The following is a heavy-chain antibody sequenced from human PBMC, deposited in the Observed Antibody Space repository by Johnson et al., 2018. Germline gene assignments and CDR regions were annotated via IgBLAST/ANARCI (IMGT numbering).Heavy chain of an antibody. V-gene: IGHV3-21*01. CDR1: GFTFSSYS. Sequence: VQLVQSGGGLVKPGGSLRLSCAASGFTFSSYSMTWVRQAPGKGLEWVSSISSSSTFIYYADSVKGRFTISRDNAKNSLYLQMNSLRPEDTAVYYCARDLLSGEGDAFDIWGQGTMVTVSS. CDR3: ARDLLSGEGDAFDI. D-gene: IGHD7-27*01. J-gene: IGHJ3*02. CDR2: ISSSSTFI.